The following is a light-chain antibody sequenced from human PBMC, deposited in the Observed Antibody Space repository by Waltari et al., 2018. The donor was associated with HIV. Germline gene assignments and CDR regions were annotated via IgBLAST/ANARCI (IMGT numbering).Light chain of an antibody. Sequence: QSALTQPASVSGSPGQSITISCTGTSSDVGGYNYVSWYQQHPGKAPKLMIYEVSNRPSGVSYRFSGSKSGNTASLTISGLQAEDEADYFCSSNTPSTTYYVFGTGTRITVL. CDR2: EVS. CDR3: SSNTPSTTYYV. V-gene: IGLV2-14*01. CDR1: SSDVGGYNY. J-gene: IGLJ1*01.